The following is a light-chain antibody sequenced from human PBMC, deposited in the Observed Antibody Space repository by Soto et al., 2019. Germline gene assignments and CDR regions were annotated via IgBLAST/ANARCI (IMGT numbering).Light chain of an antibody. CDR1: SSDVGAYNY. V-gene: IGLV2-14*01. CDR3: SSYTSSSTWV. Sequence: QLVLTQPASVSGSPGQSITISCTGTSSDVGAYNYVSWYQQHPGKAPKLMIYEVRNRPSGVSDRFSGSRSGNTASLTISGLQAEDESDYYCSSYTSSSTWVFGGGTQLTVL. CDR2: EVR. J-gene: IGLJ3*02.